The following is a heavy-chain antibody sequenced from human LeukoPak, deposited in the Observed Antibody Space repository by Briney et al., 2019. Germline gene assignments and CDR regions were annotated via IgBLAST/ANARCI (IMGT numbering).Heavy chain of an antibody. D-gene: IGHD3-3*01. Sequence: ASVKVSCKASGYTFTSYGISWVRQAPGQGLDWMGWVNPNTGGTNYAQKFRGRVTMSTDTSVSTGYMELSSLRSDDTAVYYCAVWKGYHDYWSGPFDYWGQGTRVSVSS. CDR2: VNPNTGGT. CDR3: AVWKGYHDYWSGPFDY. V-gene: IGHV1-2*02. CDR1: GYTFTSYG. J-gene: IGHJ4*02.